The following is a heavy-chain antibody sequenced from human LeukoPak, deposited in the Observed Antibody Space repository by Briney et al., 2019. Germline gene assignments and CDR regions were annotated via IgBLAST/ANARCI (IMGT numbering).Heavy chain of an antibody. Sequence: SETLSLTCTVSGGSISTYYWNWIRQPPGKGLEWIGYIYYSGSTNYNPSLTGRVSISVDTSKNQFSLKLSSVTAADTAVYYCAREYNYYDSSGWDAFEIWGQGTMVTVSS. J-gene: IGHJ3*02. CDR2: IYYSGST. CDR3: AREYNYYDSSGWDAFEI. CDR1: GGSISTYY. D-gene: IGHD3-22*01. V-gene: IGHV4-59*01.